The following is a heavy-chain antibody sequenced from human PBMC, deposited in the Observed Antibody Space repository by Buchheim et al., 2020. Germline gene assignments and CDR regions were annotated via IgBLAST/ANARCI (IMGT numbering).Heavy chain of an antibody. Sequence: QVQLVESGGGVVQPGRSLRLSCAASGFTFSSYGMHWVRQAPGKGLEWVAVIWYDGSNNYYADSVKGRFTISRDNSKNTLYLQMNSLRAEDTAVYYCARGATRVLHLGELSPGGMNYWGQGTL. CDR2: IWYDGSNN. V-gene: IGHV3-33*01. D-gene: IGHD3-16*02. CDR1: GFTFSSYG. CDR3: ARGATRVLHLGELSPGGMNY. J-gene: IGHJ4*02.